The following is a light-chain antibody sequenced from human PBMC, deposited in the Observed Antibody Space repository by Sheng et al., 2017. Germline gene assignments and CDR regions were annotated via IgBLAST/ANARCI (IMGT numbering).Light chain of an antibody. CDR1: QSVGSDY. CDR2: GAS. V-gene: IGKV3-20*01. Sequence: EIVLTQSPGTLSLSPGERATLSCRASQSVGSDYLVWYQQKPGQAPRLLIYGASTRATGIPDRISGSGSDTDFILTISSLQPEDFATYYCLQDQSYPLTFGGGTKVEIE. J-gene: IGKJ4*01. CDR3: LQDQSYPLT.